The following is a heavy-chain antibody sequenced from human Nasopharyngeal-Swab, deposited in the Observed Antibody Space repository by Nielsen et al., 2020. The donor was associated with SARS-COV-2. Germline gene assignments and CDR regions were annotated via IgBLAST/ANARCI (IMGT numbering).Heavy chain of an antibody. J-gene: IGHJ1*01. Sequence: VRQAPGKGLEWVAFIRYDGTDIYYGDSVRGRFTISRDNSKNTLYLQVNSLRAEDAAVYYCAKGRGDIVVVPAAIPEYFRHWGQGTLVTVSS. CDR2: IRYDGTDI. V-gene: IGHV3-30*02. D-gene: IGHD2-2*01. CDR3: AKGRGDIVVVPAAIPEYFRH.